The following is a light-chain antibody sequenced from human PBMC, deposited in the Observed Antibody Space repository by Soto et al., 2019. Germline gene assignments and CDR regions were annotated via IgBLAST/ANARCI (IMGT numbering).Light chain of an antibody. V-gene: IGKV1-39*01. CDR3: QHTYNTRA. CDR2: DAS. CDR1: QSISTY. J-gene: IGKJ1*01. Sequence: DLQMTQSPSSLSASVGDRVSITCRASQSISTYLNWFQQKPGKAPTLLIYDASRLESGVPSRFSGGGSATEFTLTISSLQPEDFATYYCQHTYNTRAFGQGTKVEI.